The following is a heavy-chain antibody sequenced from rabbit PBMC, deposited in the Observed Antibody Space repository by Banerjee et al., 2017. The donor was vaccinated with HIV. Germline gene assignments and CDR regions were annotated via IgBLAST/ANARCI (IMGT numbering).Heavy chain of an antibody. Sequence: QEQLEESGGDLVKPEGSLTLTCTASGFSFSSSYWICWVRQAPGKGLEWIACIYAGDGNTYYASWAKGRFTISKTSSTTVTLQMTSLTVADTATYFCARCGTGYHGYTYLDLRGPGTLVTVS. CDR1: GFSFSSSYW. CDR2: IYAGDGNT. D-gene: IGHD7-1*01. J-gene: IGHJ4*01. CDR3: ARCGTGYHGYTYLDL. V-gene: IGHV1S45*01.